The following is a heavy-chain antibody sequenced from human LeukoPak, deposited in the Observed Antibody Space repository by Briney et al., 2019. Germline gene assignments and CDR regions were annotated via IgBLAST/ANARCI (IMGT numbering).Heavy chain of an antibody. CDR1: GFTFSRYA. D-gene: IGHD5-24*01. CDR2: ISSGGNSI. J-gene: IGHJ4*02. Sequence: PGGSLRLSCSASGFTFSRYAMHWVRQAPGKGLEWVSYISSGGNSIYYADSVKGRFTISRDNAKNSLYLQMSSLRAEDTAVYYCARDRGREGYISHFDYWGQGTLVTVSS. V-gene: IGHV3-48*03. CDR3: ARDRGREGYISHFDY.